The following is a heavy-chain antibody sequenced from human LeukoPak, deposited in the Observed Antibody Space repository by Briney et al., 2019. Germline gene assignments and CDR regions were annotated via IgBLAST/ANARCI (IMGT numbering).Heavy chain of an antibody. CDR1: GFTVSSDY. CDR2: IYSGGTT. V-gene: IGHV3-66*01. CDR3: ARGHNSRAGVTDCCPLDY. D-gene: IGHD2-21*02. Sequence: GGSLRLSCAASGFTVSSDYISWVRQAPGKGLEWVSLIYSGGTTYYADSVKGRFTISRDNSKNTLYLQMNSLRAEDTATYFCARGHNSRAGVTDCCPLDYWGQGTLVTDSS. J-gene: IGHJ4*02.